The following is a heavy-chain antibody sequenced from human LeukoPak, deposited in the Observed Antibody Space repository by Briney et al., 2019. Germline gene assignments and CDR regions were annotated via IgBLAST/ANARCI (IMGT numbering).Heavy chain of an antibody. V-gene: IGHV4-34*01. CDR2: IYYSGST. D-gene: IGHD3-10*01. Sequence: KASETLSLTCAVYGGSFSGYYWGWIRQPPGKGLEWIGNIYYSGSTYYNPSLKSRVTISVDTSKNHFSLKLNSVTAADTAVYYCAKPSNYYGSATDAFDFWGQGTMVTVSS. CDR3: AKPSNYYGSATDAFDF. J-gene: IGHJ3*01. CDR1: GGSFSGYY.